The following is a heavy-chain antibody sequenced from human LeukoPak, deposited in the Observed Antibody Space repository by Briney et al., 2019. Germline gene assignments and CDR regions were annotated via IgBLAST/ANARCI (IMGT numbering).Heavy chain of an antibody. CDR2: MNPNRCNT. CDR1: GYTFTSYD. V-gene: IGHV1-8*01. CDR3: ARGPIMITFGGVIVTRNWFDP. D-gene: IGHD3-16*02. J-gene: IGHJ5*02. Sequence: ASVKVTCKASGYTFTSYDINWVRQATGQGLEWMGWMNPNRCNTGYAQKFQGRVTMTRNTSISTAYMELSSLRSEDTAVYYCARGPIMITFGGVIVTRNWFDPWGQGTLVTVSS.